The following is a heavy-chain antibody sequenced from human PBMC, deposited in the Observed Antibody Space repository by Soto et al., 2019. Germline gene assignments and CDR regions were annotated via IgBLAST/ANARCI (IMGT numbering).Heavy chain of an antibody. J-gene: IGHJ3*02. CDR1: GFTVSSNY. V-gene: IGHV3-53*01. D-gene: IGHD3-22*01. Sequence: TGGSLRLSCAASGFTVSSNYMSWVRQAPGKGLEWVSVIYSGGSTYYADSVKGRFTISRDNSKNTLYLQMNSLRAEDTAVYYCARNDVRYYYDSSGLALSFDIWGPGTMVAVSS. CDR3: ARNDVRYYYDSSGLALSFDI. CDR2: IYSGGST.